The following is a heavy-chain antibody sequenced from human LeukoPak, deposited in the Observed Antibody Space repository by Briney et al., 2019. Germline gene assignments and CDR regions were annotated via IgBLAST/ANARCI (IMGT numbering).Heavy chain of an antibody. CDR3: ATRSDHHPGFYYYSMDV. CDR1: GYTLTELS. V-gene: IGHV1-24*01. J-gene: IGHJ6*03. CDR2: FDPEDGET. Sequence: ASVKVSCKVSGYTLTELSMHWVRQAPGKGLEWMGGFDPEDGETIYAQKFQGRVTMTEDTSTDTAYMELSSLRSEDTAVYYCATRSDHHPGFYYYSMDVWGKGTPVTVSS.